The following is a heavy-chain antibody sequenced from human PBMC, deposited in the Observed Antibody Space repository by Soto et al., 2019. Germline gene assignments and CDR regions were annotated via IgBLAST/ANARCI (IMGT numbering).Heavy chain of an antibody. D-gene: IGHD3-10*01. CDR2: MNPNSGNT. CDR3: ARGRGGYYGSGIYHYYYLDV. J-gene: IGHJ6*03. Sequence: GASVKVSCKASGYTFTSYDINWVRQATGQGLEWMGWMNPNSGNTGYAQKFQGRVTMTRNTSISTAYMELSSLRSEDTAVYYCARGRGGYYGSGIYHYYYLDVWGKGTTVTVSS. CDR1: GYTFTSYD. V-gene: IGHV1-8*01.